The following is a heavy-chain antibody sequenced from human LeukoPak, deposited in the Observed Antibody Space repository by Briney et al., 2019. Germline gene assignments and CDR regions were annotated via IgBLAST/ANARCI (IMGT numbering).Heavy chain of an antibody. V-gene: IGHV3-74*01. D-gene: IGHD6-19*01. CDR3: ATKQWLAPPPDS. CDR1: GFTFSKYW. J-gene: IGHJ4*02. CDR2: INTDGTVT. Sequence: GGSLRLSCAASGFTFSKYWMLWVRQATGKGLHSTSRINTDGTVTTYADSVKGRFTVSRDNADNTMFLQMNSVRDEDTAVYYCATKQWLAPPPDSWGQGTPVTVSS.